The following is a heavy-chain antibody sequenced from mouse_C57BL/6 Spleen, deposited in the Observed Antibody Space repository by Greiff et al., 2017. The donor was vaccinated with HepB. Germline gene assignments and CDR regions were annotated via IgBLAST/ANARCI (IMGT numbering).Heavy chain of an antibody. CDR3: VRHGGSRYFDV. J-gene: IGHJ1*03. Sequence: EVQGVESGGGLVKPGGSLKLSCAASGFTFSSYTMSWVRQTPEKRLEWVATISGGGGNTYYPDSVKGRFTISRDNAKNTLYLQMSSLRSEDTALYYCVRHGGSRYFDVWGTGTTVTVSS. CDR1: GFTFSSYT. D-gene: IGHD1-1*02. V-gene: IGHV5-9*01. CDR2: ISGGGGNT.